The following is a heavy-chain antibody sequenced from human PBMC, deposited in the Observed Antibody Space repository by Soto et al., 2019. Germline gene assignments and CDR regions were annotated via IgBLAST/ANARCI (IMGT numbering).Heavy chain of an antibody. J-gene: IGHJ3*02. Sequence: LSLTCTVSAGSISSGGYYWSWIRQHPGKGLEWIGYIYYSGSTYYNPSLKSRVTISVDKSKNQFSLKLSSVTAADTAVYYCARYCSGGSCNPSDAFDIWGQGTMVT. CDR1: AGSISSGGYY. CDR3: ARYCSGGSCNPSDAFDI. D-gene: IGHD2-15*01. V-gene: IGHV4-31*03. CDR2: IYYSGST.